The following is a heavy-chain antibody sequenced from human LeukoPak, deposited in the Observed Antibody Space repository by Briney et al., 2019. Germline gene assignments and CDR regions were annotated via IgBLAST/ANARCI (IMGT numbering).Heavy chain of an antibody. Sequence: SETLSLTCAVYGGSFSSYYWSWIRQPAGKGLEWIGRIYTSGSTNYNPSLKSRVTMSVDTSKNQFSLKLSSVTAADTAVYYCARSYYDILTGYSNWFDPWGQGTLVTVSS. V-gene: IGHV4-59*10. CDR1: GGSFSSYY. J-gene: IGHJ5*02. D-gene: IGHD3-9*01. CDR2: IYTSGST. CDR3: ARSYYDILTGYSNWFDP.